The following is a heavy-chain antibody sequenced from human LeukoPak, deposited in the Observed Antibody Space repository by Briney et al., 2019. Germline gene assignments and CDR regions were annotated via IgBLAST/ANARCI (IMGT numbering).Heavy chain of an antibody. CDR3: ARSIVGATPNYYYYYGMDV. J-gene: IGHJ6*02. CDR1: SGSIISSSYY. D-gene: IGHD1-26*01. CDR2: IYYSGST. Sequence: SETLSLTCTVCSGSIISSSYYWGWIRQPPGKGLEWIASIYYSGSTYYNPSLKSRVTISVDTSKNQFSLKLSSVTAADTAVYYCARSIVGATPNYYYYYGMDVWGQGTTVTVSS. V-gene: IGHV4-39*07.